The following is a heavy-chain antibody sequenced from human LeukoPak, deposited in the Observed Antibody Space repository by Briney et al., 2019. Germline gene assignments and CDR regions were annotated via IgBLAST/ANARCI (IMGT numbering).Heavy chain of an antibody. J-gene: IGHJ4*01. CDR1: GFCFSDSY. Sequence: GGSLRLSCVVSGFCFSDSYMTWIRQTPGKGLEWLAYISGSGSDMYYADSVKGRFTISRDNAKNSLYLQMNSLRPDDTALYYCSTDPRLLIYWGHGTLVTVSS. D-gene: IGHD2-8*01. CDR3: STDPRLLIY. CDR2: ISGSGSDM. V-gene: IGHV3-11*01.